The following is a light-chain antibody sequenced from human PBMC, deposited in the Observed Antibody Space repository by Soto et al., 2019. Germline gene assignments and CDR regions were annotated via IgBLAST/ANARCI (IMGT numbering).Light chain of an antibody. CDR3: QRRTNWPVT. Sequence: EIVLTQSPATLSLSPGERATLSCRASQSVSSYLVWYQQQPGQAPRVLISDASNRATGIPARFSGSGSGTDVSLTISSLEPEDFAVYYCQRRTNWPVTFGGGTKVELQ. CDR2: DAS. J-gene: IGKJ4*01. CDR1: QSVSSY. V-gene: IGKV3-11*01.